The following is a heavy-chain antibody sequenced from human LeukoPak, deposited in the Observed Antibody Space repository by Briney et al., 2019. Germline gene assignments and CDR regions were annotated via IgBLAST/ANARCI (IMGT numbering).Heavy chain of an antibody. CDR2: IYYNGNT. V-gene: IGHV4-59*01. Sequence: SETLSLTCTVSGASINNYFWSWLRQPPGKGLEWIGHIYYNGNTNNNPSLKSRVTMSIDTSKTQASLNLRSVTAADTAVYYCARVAGYCSPTTCYAFYFNYWGPGTLVTVSS. J-gene: IGHJ4*02. CDR1: GASINNYF. D-gene: IGHD2-2*01. CDR3: ARVAGYCSPTTCYAFYFNY.